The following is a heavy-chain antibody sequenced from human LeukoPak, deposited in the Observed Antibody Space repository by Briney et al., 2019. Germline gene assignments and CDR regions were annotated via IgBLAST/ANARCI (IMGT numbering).Heavy chain of an antibody. CDR3: AKSRSVAVAGTYSTYYFDS. J-gene: IGHJ4*02. CDR2: ISGSGAST. Sequence: GESLRLSCAASGFTFSSFAMSWVRQAPGRGLEWVSSISGSGASTYYADSVKGRFTISRDNSRNTLYLQMSSLRAEDTAVYYCAKSRSVAVAGTYSTYYFDSWGQGTLVTVSS. V-gene: IGHV3-23*01. CDR1: GFTFSSFA. D-gene: IGHD6-19*01.